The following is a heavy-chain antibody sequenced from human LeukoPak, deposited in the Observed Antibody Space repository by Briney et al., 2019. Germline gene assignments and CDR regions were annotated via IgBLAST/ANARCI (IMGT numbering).Heavy chain of an antibody. CDR3: ARDIGLMGFGELMDV. D-gene: IGHD3-10*01. J-gene: IGHJ6*04. Sequence: ASVKVSCKASGYTCTSYGISWVRQAPGQGFEWMGWISAYNGNTNYAQKLEGRVTMTTDTSTSTACMELRSLRSDDTAVYYCARDIGLMGFGELMDVWGKGTTVTVSS. CDR2: ISAYNGNT. CDR1: GYTCTSYG. V-gene: IGHV1-18*01.